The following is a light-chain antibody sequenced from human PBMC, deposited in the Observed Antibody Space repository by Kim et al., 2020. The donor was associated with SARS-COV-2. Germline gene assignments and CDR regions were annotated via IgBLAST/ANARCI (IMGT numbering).Light chain of an antibody. J-gene: IGKJ2*01. CDR2: AAS. CDR3: QQGYST. CDR1: QSINSY. Sequence: DIQMTQSPSSLSASVGDRVTITCRASQSINSYLNWYQQKPGKAPNLLIYAASTLHSGVPSRFSGSGSGTDFTLTISNLQPEDVATYYCQQGYSTFGQGTKLEIK. V-gene: IGKV1-39*01.